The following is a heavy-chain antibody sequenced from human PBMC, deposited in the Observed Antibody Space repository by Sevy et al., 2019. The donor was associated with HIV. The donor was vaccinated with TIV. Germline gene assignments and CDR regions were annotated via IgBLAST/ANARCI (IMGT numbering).Heavy chain of an antibody. CDR2: MNPNSGNT. J-gene: IGHJ6*02. CDR3: ALVGWLVRGHYYYYGMDV. D-gene: IGHD6-19*01. Sequence: ASLKVSCKASGYTFTSYDINWVRQATGQGLEWMGWMNPNSGNTGYAQKFQGRVTMTRNTSISTAYMELSSLRSEDTAVYYCALVGWLVRGHYYYYGMDVWGQGTTVTVSS. V-gene: IGHV1-8*01. CDR1: GYTFTSYD.